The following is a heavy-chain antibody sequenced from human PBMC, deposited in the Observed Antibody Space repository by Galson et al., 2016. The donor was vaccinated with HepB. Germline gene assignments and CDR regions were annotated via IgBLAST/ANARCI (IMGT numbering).Heavy chain of an antibody. Sequence: SVKVSCKVSGGSFSSYPLSWVRQAPGQGPEWMGGIIPIFGTTTYSQKFQGRLTITADESTRTAYMELSSLRSDGTAIFYCARDNSAMGSPYYYGMDVWGQGTTVTVSS. CDR3: ARDNSAMGSPYYYGMDV. CDR1: GGSFSSYP. D-gene: IGHD1-26*01. J-gene: IGHJ6*02. V-gene: IGHV1-69*13. CDR2: IIPIFGTT.